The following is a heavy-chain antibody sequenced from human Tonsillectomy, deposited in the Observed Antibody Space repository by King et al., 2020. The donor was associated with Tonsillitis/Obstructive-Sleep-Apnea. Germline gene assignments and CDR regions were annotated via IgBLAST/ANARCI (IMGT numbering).Heavy chain of an antibody. CDR3: ARLPFGGTAAGTDY. D-gene: IGHD6-13*01. CDR1: GCSVTGYW. Sequence: VERVESGAEVKKPGESVSMSCKGAGCSVTGYWISWVRQMPGKGLEWMGRIDPSDSYTNYSPSFQGHVTISADKSISTAYLQWSSLKASDTAMYYCARLPFGGTAAGTDYWGQGTLVTVSS. J-gene: IGHJ4*02. CDR2: IDPSDSYT. V-gene: IGHV5-10-1*01.